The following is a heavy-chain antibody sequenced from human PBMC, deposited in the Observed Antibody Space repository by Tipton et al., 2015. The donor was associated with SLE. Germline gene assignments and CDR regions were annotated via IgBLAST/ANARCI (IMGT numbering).Heavy chain of an antibody. J-gene: IGHJ3*02. CDR1: GESFSGYY. Sequence: TLSLTCAVYGESFSGYYWSWIRQPPGKGLEWIGEINHSGSTNYNPSLKSRVTISVDTSKNQFSLKLSSVTAADTAVFYCARASGSYYRWTAFDIWGQGTMVTVSS. V-gene: IGHV4-34*01. CDR2: INHSGST. CDR3: ARASGSYYRWTAFDI. D-gene: IGHD1-26*01.